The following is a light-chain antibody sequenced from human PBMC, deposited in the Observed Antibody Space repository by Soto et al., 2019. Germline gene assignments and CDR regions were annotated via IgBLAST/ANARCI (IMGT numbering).Light chain of an antibody. J-gene: IGLJ1*01. CDR3: CSYAGSNNYV. Sequence: QSALTQPPSASGSPGQSVTISCTGTSSDVGAYNYLYWYQQHPGKAPKLMIYEVSKRPSGVPDRFSGSKSGNTASLTVSGLQAEDEADYYCCSYAGSNNYVFGSGTKLTVL. CDR1: SSDVGAYNY. CDR2: EVS. V-gene: IGLV2-8*01.